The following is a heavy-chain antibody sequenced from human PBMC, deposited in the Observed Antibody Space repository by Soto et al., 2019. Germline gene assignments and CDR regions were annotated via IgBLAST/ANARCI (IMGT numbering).Heavy chain of an antibody. Sequence: KASETLSLTCTVSGGSISSGDYYWSWIRQPPGKGLEWIGYIYYSGSTYYNPSLKSRVTISVDTSKNQFSLKLSSVTAADTAVYYCARALVQLWPHYYYGMDVWGQGTTVTVSS. D-gene: IGHD5-18*01. V-gene: IGHV4-30-4*01. CDR3: ARALVQLWPHYYYGMDV. CDR1: GGSISSGDYY. CDR2: IYYSGST. J-gene: IGHJ6*02.